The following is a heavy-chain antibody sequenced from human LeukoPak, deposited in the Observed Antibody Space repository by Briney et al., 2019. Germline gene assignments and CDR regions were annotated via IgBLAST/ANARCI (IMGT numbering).Heavy chain of an antibody. CDR2: ISGSGAST. J-gene: IGHJ3*02. D-gene: IGHD1-26*01. Sequence: PGGSLRLSCAASGFTFSTYGMSWVRQAPGKGLEWVSAISGSGASTYYADSVKGRFTISRDNSKNTLFLQMNTLRAEDTAVYYCAKDREHSGSCDALDMWGQGTMVTVSS. CDR1: GFTFSTYG. CDR3: AKDREHSGSCDALDM. V-gene: IGHV3-23*01.